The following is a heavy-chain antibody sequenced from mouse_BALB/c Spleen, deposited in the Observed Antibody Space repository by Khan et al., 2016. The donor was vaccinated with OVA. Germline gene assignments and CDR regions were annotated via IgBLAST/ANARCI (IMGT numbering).Heavy chain of an antibody. J-gene: IGHJ4*01. V-gene: IGHV3-2*02. Sequence: EVQLQESGPGLVKPSQSLSLTCTVTGYSITSNYAWNWIRQFPGNKLEWMCYISYSGSTSYNPSLNSRISITRDTSKNQFFLQLSSVTTEDTATXYCASGNYYGYAMDYWGQGTSVTVSS. CDR3: ASGNYYGYAMDY. CDR1: GYSITSNYA. D-gene: IGHD1-1*01. CDR2: ISYSGST.